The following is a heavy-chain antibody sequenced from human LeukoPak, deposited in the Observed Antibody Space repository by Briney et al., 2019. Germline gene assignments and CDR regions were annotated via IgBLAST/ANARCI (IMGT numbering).Heavy chain of an antibody. CDR2: IYHSGST. V-gene: IGHV4-4*02. Sequence: SETLSLTCAVSGGSISSSNWWSWVRQPPGKGLEWIGEIYHSGSTNYNPSLKSRVTISVDMSKNQFSLKLSSVTAADTAVYYCARLPLIVGATSQVDYWGQGTLVTVSS. CDR3: ARLPLIVGATSQVDY. J-gene: IGHJ4*02. CDR1: GGSISSSNW. D-gene: IGHD1-26*01.